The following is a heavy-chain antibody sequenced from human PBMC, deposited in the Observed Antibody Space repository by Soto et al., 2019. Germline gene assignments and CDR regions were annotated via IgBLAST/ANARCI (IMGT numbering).Heavy chain of an antibody. V-gene: IGHV1-18*01. CDR3: ARAHGSRRVGGGPYYYYGMDV. D-gene: IGHD3-10*01. CDR2: ISPYNGKT. J-gene: IGHJ6*02. CDR1: GYTFTNFG. Sequence: ASVKVSCKASGYTFTNFGISWVRQAPGQGLEWMGRISPYNGKTNYAQKFQGRVTITADTSTSTAYMELSSLRFEDTAVYYCARAHGSRRVGGGPYYYYGMDVWGQGTTVTVSS.